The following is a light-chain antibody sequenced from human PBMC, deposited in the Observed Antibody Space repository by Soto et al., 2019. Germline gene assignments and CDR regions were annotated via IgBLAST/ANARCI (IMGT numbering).Light chain of an antibody. CDR1: QSVSRTY. Sequence: EIVLTQSPGTLSLSPGERATLSCRASQSVSRTYLGWYQQKPGQAPRLLIYGASSRATGIPDRFRGSGSGTGFTLTISRLEPEDFAVYYCHHYGSSPQTVGQGTRLEIK. CDR3: HHYGSSPQT. J-gene: IGKJ2*01. V-gene: IGKV3-20*01. CDR2: GAS.